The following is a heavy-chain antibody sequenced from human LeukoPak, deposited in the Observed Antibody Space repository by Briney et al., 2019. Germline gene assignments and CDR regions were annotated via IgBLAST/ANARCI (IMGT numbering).Heavy chain of an antibody. V-gene: IGHV5-51*01. Sequence: HGESLKISCTGSGYTFTSYWIGWVRQMPGKGREWMGIIYPGDSDTRYSPSFQGQVTISADKSINTACLQWSSLKASDTAMYYCARQGGSYGYFDYWGQGTLVTVS. CDR2: IYPGDSDT. CDR3: ARQGGSYGYFDY. J-gene: IGHJ4*02. CDR1: GYTFTSYW. D-gene: IGHD1-26*01.